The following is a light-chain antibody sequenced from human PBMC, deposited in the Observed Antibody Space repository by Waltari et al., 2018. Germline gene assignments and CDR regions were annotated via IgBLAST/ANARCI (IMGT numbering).Light chain of an antibody. J-gene: IGKJ1*01. Sequence: DIQMTQSPSTLSASVGDRVTITCRASQSMSSWLAWYQQKQGKAPKLLIYKASTLESGVPSRFSGSGSGTEFTLTISSLQPDDFATYYCQQYNNYGWTFGQGTKVEIK. V-gene: IGKV1-5*03. CDR1: QSMSSW. CDR2: KAS. CDR3: QQYNNYGWT.